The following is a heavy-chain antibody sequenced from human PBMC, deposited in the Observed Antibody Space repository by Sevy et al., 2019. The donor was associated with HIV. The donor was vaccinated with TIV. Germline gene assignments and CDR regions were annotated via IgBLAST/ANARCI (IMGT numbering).Heavy chain of an antibody. CDR1: GYTFTGYY. Sequence: ASVKVSCKASGYTFTGYYMHWVRQAPGQGLEWMGWINPNSGGTNYAQKFQGRVTMTRDTSIGTAYMELGRLRSDDTAVYYCARVPSCGGDCYSVPYFDYWGQGTLVTVSS. J-gene: IGHJ4*02. CDR3: ARVPSCGGDCYSVPYFDY. CDR2: INPNSGGT. V-gene: IGHV1-2*02. D-gene: IGHD2-21*02.